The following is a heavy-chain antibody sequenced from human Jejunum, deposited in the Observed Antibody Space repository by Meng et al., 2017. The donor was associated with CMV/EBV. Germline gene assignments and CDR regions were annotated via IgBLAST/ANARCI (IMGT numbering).Heavy chain of an antibody. V-gene: IGHV4-59*11. CDR2: VYYSGSA. CDR1: GASIGVHS. CDR3: ARGLGHASNNSHDY. J-gene: IGHJ4*02. Sequence: VSGASIGVHSWSWIRHPPGKGLEWMGYVYYSGSATSSPSLKSRVTISVDMSKNQVSLNLRAVTAADTAMYFCARGLGHASNNSHDYWGQGTLVTVSS. D-gene: IGHD1-1*01.